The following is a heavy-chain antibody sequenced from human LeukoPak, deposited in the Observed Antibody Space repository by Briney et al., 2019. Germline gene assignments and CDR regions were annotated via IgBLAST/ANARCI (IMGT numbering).Heavy chain of an antibody. D-gene: IGHD1-26*01. CDR1: GFTFSSHA. V-gene: IGHV3-23*01. J-gene: IGHJ4*02. Sequence: GGSLSLSCAASGFTFSSHAMSWVRQAPGKGLEWVSTISGSGDSTFYADSVKGRFTISRDNSKNTLYLQMSSLRADDTAMYYCAKLILGARSLFDFRGQGILVTVSS. CDR3: AKLILGARSLFDF. CDR2: ISGSGDST.